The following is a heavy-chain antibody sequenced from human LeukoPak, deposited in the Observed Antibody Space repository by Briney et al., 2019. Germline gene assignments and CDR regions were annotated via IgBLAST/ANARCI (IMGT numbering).Heavy chain of an antibody. V-gene: IGHV3-7*04. CDR1: GFTFRTYW. CDR3: GRGDDLSGDY. Sequence: GGSLRLCCAASGFTFRTYWMSWVRQAPGKGLEWVANIHQDGNEKYYVDSVKGRFTISRDNAKNSLYLQMNSLRVEDTAVYYCGRGDDLSGDYWGQGTLVTVSS. J-gene: IGHJ4*02. CDR2: IHQDGNEK.